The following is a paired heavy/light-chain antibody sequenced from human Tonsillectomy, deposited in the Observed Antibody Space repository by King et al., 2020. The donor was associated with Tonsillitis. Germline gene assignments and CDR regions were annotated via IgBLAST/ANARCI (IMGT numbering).Light chain of an antibody. Sequence: QSVLTQPPSVSAAPGQKVTISCSGSSSNFGNNYVSWYQQLPGTAPKLLIFENNKRPSGIPDRFSGSKSGTSATLGITGLQTGDEADYYCGTWDGSLSAPWVFGGGTKLTVL. CDR3: GTWDGSLSAPWV. V-gene: IGLV1-51*02. CDR1: SSNFGNNY. CDR2: ENN. J-gene: IGLJ3*02.
Heavy chain of an antibody. CDR1: GFSLSTSGMS. D-gene: IGHD2-8*02. Sequence: QVTLRESGPALVKPTQTLTLTCNFSGFSLSTSGMSVSWIRQPPGKALEWLALIDWDGDEYYSTSLRARLTISKDTSKNQVVLTMTNLDPVDTATYYCARIRVPGRTRWDYYYMDVWGKGTTVTVSS. CDR2: IDWDGDE. CDR3: ARIRVPGRTRWDYYYMDV. J-gene: IGHJ6*03. V-gene: IGHV2-70*01.